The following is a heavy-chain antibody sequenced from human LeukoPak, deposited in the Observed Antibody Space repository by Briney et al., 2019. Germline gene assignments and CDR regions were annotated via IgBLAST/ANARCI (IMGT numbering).Heavy chain of an antibody. J-gene: IGHJ4*02. V-gene: IGHV4-34*01. CDR1: GGSFSGYY. CDR2: INHSGST. D-gene: IGHD2-2*02. Sequence: SETLSLTCAVYGGSFSGYYWSWIRQPPGKGLEWIGGINHSGSTNYNPSLKSRVTISVDTSKNQFSLKLSSVTAADTAVYYCARGPCLWASCYRRFDYWGQGTLVTVSS. CDR3: ARGPCLWASCYRRFDY.